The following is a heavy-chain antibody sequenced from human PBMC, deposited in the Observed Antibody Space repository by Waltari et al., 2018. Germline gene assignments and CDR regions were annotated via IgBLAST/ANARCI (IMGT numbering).Heavy chain of an antibody. CDR2: IYGGRGST. D-gene: IGHD3-16*01. CDR1: GGSISTSY. CDR3: ARHGGQGVDF. V-gene: IGHV4-59*08. Sequence: QVQLQESGPGLVKPSETLSLTCAVSGGSISTSYWTWIRQSPGKGLEWIGYIYGGRGSTDYNPSLKSRVTISTDTSKNHFSLKLNSVTAADTAVYFCARHGGQGVDFWGQGVLVTVSS. J-gene: IGHJ4*01.